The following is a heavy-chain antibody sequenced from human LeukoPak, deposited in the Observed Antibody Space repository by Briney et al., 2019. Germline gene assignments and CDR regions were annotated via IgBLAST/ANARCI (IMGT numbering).Heavy chain of an antibody. J-gene: IGHJ4*02. CDR2: ISSSSSYI. D-gene: IGHD2-2*01. V-gene: IGHV3-21*01. CDR3: ARQGTLVGFDY. CDR1: GFTFSSYG. Sequence: GGSLRLSCAASGFTFSSYGMHWVRQAPGKGLEWVSSISSSSSYIYYADSVKGRFTISRDNAKNSLYLQMNSLRAEDTAVYYCARQGTLVGFDYWGQGTLVTVSS.